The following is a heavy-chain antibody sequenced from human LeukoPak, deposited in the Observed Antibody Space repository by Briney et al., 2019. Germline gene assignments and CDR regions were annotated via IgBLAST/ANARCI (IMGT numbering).Heavy chain of an antibody. J-gene: IGHJ4*02. D-gene: IGHD3-22*01. Sequence: SQTLSLTCTVSGGSISSGGYYWRWIRPHPGKGLEWIGYIYYSGSTYYNPSLKSRVTISVDTSKNQFSLKLSSVTAADTAVYYCARGFGRYYYDSSGYGYDYWGQGTLVTVSS. CDR2: IYYSGST. V-gene: IGHV4-31*03. CDR3: ARGFGRYYYDSSGYGYDY. CDR1: GGSISSGGYY.